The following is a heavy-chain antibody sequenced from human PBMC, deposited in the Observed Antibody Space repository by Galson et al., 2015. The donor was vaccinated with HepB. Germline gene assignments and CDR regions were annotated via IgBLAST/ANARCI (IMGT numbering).Heavy chain of an antibody. J-gene: IGHJ4*02. V-gene: IGHV4-31*03. CDR1: GGSISSGGYY. CDR3: ASLCSGGSCYSGAFDY. D-gene: IGHD2-15*01. CDR2: IYYSGST. Sequence: TLSLTCTVSGGSISSGGYYWSWIRQHPGKGLEWIGYIYYSGSTYYNPSLKSRVTISVDTSKNQFSLKLSSVTAADTAVYYCASLCSGGSCYSGAFDYWGQGTLVTVSS.